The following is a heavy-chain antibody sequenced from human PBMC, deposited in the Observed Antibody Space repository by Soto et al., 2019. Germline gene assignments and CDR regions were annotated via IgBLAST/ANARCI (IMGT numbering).Heavy chain of an antibody. CDR2: ISRYGGIT. CDR1: GFTFNIYA. D-gene: IGHD3-22*01. Sequence: EVQLLESGGDLIQPGGSLRLSCAASGFTFNIYAMTWVRQAPGKGLEWVSAISRYGGITYYADSVEGRFSISRDNSKNTLYLQMNSLRAEDTAVYYCAKGRYLDHDSRGYLFDNWGQGTLVTVSS. CDR3: AKGRYLDHDSRGYLFDN. J-gene: IGHJ4*02. V-gene: IGHV3-23*01.